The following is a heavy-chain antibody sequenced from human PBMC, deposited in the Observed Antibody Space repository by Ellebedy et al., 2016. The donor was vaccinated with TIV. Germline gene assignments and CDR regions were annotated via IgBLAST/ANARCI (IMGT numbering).Heavy chain of an antibody. CDR3: ARGPYSGSYSYHAEYFQH. CDR1: GYTFTSYG. J-gene: IGHJ1*01. Sequence: AASVKVSCKASGYTFTSYGISWARQAPGQGLEWMGWISAYNGNTNYAQKLQGRVTMTTDTSTSTAYMELRSLRSDDTAVYYCARGPYSGSYSYHAEYFQHWGQGTLVTVSS. CDR2: ISAYNGNT. D-gene: IGHD1-26*01. V-gene: IGHV1-18*01.